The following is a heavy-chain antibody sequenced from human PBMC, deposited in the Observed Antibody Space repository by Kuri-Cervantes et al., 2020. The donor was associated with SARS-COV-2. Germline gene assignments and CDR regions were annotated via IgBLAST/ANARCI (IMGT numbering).Heavy chain of an antibody. V-gene: IGHV3-23*01. CDR1: GFTFSNYA. CDR3: AKDRDNTGRPYFFED. Sequence: GESLKISCAASGFTFSNYAMSWVRQAPGKGLEWVSSISGSVGSTYYADSVKGRFTISRANSKNMLYLEMKSLRVEDTAVYYCAKDRDNTGRPYFFEDWGQGTLVTVSS. CDR2: ISGSVGST. J-gene: IGHJ4*02. D-gene: IGHD2-21*01.